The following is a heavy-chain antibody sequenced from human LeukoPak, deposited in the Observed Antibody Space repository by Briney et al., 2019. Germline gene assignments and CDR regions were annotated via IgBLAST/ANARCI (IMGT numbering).Heavy chain of an antibody. Sequence: PGRSLRLSCAASGFNFRSYGMHWVRQAPGKGLEWVAIIWYDGSNKYHADSVKGRFTISRDNSKNTLYLQMNSLRAEDTAVYYCAKDGGGSYYALPDYWGQGTLVTVSS. V-gene: IGHV3-33*06. J-gene: IGHJ4*02. D-gene: IGHD1-26*01. CDR3: AKDGGGSYYALPDY. CDR2: IWYDGSNK. CDR1: GFNFRSYG.